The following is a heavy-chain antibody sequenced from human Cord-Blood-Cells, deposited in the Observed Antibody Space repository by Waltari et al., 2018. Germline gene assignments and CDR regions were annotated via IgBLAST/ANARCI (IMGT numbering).Heavy chain of an antibody. CDR3: SSSSYCDY. J-gene: IGHJ4*02. CDR2: ISYDGSNK. D-gene: IGHD2-15*01. V-gene: IGHV3-30*03. Sequence: QVQLVESGGGVVQPGRSLRLSCAASGFTFSSYGMHWVRQAPGKGLEWVAVISYDGSNKYDADSVKGRFTISRDNSKNTLYLQMNSLRAEDTAVYYCSSSSYCDYWGQGTLVTVSS. CDR1: GFTFSSYG.